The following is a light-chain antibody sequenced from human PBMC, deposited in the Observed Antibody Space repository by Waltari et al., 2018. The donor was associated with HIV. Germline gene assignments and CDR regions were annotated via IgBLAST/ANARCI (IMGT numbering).Light chain of an antibody. CDR3: LLFVGGVRL. V-gene: IGLV7-46*01. CDR1: VGAVSSHFY. J-gene: IGLJ2*01. CDR2: DSP. Sequence: AVTQPPSLSVSPGRPTCLTRGSTVGAVSSHFYPYWFHPKPGPPPPTLIYDSPKPHSCTPARFSGFLLGDKAVLTLAGALSEDVAHYYCLLFVGGVRLFGGGTMVT.